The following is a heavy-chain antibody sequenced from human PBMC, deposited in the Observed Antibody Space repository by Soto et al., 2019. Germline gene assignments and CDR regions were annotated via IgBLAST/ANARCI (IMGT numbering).Heavy chain of an antibody. CDR1: GGSISGNY. V-gene: IGHV4-59*01. CDR2: IYYSGST. D-gene: IGHD2-2*01. CDR3: ARGHTSSPNWFDS. J-gene: IGHJ5*01. Sequence: QVQLQESGPGLVKPSETLSLTCTVSGGSISGNYWSWIRQPPGKGLEWIGYIYYSGSTSHNPSLKSRVTISADTSKNHFSLKLSSVSAADTAVYYCARGHTSSPNWFDSWGQGTLVTVSS.